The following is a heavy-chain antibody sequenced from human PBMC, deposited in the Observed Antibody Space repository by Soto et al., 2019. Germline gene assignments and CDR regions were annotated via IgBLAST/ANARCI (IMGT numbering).Heavy chain of an antibody. CDR1: GYTFTSYG. CDR3: VRRHVSATGIDWFDP. V-gene: IGHV1-3*01. Sequence: ASVKVSCKASGYTFTSYGIHWVRQAPGQRLEWMGWINAANGDTKYSPKFQGRVTITRDTSASTAYMELSSLRSEGTAVYYCVRRHVSATGIDWFDPWCQGTPVTLSS. CDR2: INAANGDT. D-gene: IGHD6-13*01. J-gene: IGHJ5*02.